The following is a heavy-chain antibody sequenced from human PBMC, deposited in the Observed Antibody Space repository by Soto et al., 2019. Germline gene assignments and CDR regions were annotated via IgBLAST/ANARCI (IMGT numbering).Heavy chain of an antibody. CDR2: ISSSSSTI. CDR1: GFTFSSYS. Sequence: GGSLRLSCAASGFTFSSYSMNWVRQAPGKGLEWVSYISSSSSTIYYADSVKGRFTISRDNAKNSLYLQMNSLRAEDTAVYYCARDVYPHQALLWFGDFQRGGGWFDPWGQGTLVTVSS. V-gene: IGHV3-48*01. D-gene: IGHD3-10*01. J-gene: IGHJ5*02. CDR3: ARDVYPHQALLWFGDFQRGGGWFDP.